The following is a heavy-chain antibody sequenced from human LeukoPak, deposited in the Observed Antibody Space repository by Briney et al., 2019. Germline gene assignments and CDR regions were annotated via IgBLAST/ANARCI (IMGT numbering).Heavy chain of an antibody. CDR2: IYYSGST. V-gene: IGHV4-61*01. J-gene: IGHJ4*02. D-gene: IGHD4-17*01. CDR3: ARLEGGDNVDY. CDR1: GGSVSSGSYY. Sequence: SETLSLTCTVSGGSVSSGSYYWSWIRQPPGKGLEWIGYIYYSGSTNYNPSLKSRVTISVDTSKNQFSLKLSSVTAADTAVYYCARLEGGDNVDYWSQGTLVTVSS.